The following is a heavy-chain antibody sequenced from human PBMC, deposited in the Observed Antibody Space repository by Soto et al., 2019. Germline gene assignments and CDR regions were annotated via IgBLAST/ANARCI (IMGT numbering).Heavy chain of an antibody. CDR3: ARGRFYYDGSGYSRHYYYGMDV. J-gene: IGHJ6*02. Sequence: SETLSLTXAVYGGSFSGYYWSWIRQPPGKGLEWIGEINHSGSTNYNPYLKSRVTISVDTSKNQFSLKLSSVTAADTAVYYCARGRFYYDGSGYSRHYYYGMDVWGQGTTVTVSS. CDR1: GGSFSGYY. D-gene: IGHD3-22*01. V-gene: IGHV4-34*01. CDR2: INHSGST.